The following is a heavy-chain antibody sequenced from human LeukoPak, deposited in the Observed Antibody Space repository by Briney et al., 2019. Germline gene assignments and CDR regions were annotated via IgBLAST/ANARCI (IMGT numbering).Heavy chain of an antibody. CDR3: AKHRGYYYDSSGYYFFGMDV. CDR1: GFTFSSYA. D-gene: IGHD3-22*01. J-gene: IGHJ6*02. CDR2: ISGSGGST. Sequence: GGSLRLSCAASGFTFSSYAMSWVRQAPGKGLEWVSAISGSGGSTYYADSVKGRFTISRDNSKNTLYLQMNSLRAEDTAVCYCAKHRGYYYDSSGYYFFGMDVWGQGTTVTVSS. V-gene: IGHV3-23*01.